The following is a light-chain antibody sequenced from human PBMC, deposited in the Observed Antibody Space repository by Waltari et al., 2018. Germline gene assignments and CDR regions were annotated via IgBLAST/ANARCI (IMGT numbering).Light chain of an antibody. CDR3: QHYVRLPAT. J-gene: IGKJ1*01. CDR2: GAS. CDR1: QSGSRT. Sequence: SCRASQSGSRTLVWYHQRPGQAPRLLIYGASSRATGIPDRFSGGGSGTDFSLTISRLEPEDFAVYYCQHYVRLPATFGQGTKVEIK. V-gene: IGKV3-20*01.